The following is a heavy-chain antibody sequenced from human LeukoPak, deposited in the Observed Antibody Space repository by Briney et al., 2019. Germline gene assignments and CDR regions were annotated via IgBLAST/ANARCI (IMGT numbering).Heavy chain of an antibody. J-gene: IGHJ4*02. V-gene: IGHV3-30*04. D-gene: IGHD3-3*01. CDR2: ISYDGSNK. CDR3: ASGTGVANFVY. Sequence: GGSLRLSCAASGFTFSSYAMHWVRQAPGRGLEWVAVISYDGSNKYYADSVKGRFTISRDNSKNTLYLQMNSLRAEDTAVYYCASGTGVANFVYWGQGTLVTVSS. CDR1: GFTFSSYA.